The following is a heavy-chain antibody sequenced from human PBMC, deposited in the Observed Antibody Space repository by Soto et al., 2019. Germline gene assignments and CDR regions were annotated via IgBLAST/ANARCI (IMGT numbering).Heavy chain of an antibody. V-gene: IGHV2-5*02. J-gene: IGHJ4*02. CDR3: AHLHLNYYDSSGPWGY. D-gene: IGHD3-22*01. Sequence: QITLKESGPPLVKPTQTLTLTCTFSGFSLSTSGVGVGWIRQPPGKALEWLALIYWDDDKRYSPSLKSRLTITXDTYKXXVVLTMTNMDPVDTATYYCAHLHLNYYDSSGPWGYWGQGTLVTVSS. CDR1: GFSLSTSGVG. CDR2: IYWDDDK.